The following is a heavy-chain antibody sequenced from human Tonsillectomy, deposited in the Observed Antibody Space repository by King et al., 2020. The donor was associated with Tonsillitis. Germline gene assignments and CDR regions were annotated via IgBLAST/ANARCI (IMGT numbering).Heavy chain of an antibody. V-gene: IGHV3-7*03. CDR1: GFTLDSYW. CDR3: ARDGTRGAADEYFQD. D-gene: IGHD6-13*01. Sequence: VQLVQSGGGLVQPGGSLRLSCVASGFTLDSYWMNWVRQAPGRGLEWVGNIKQDGSDARYVDAVQGRFTISRDNAKNSRFLQRNNLRADATALYYCARDGTRGAADEYFQDWGQGTLVTVSS. CDR2: IKQDGSDA. J-gene: IGHJ1*01.